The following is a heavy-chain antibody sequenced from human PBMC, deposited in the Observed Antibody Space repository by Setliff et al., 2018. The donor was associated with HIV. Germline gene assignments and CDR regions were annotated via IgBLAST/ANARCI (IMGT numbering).Heavy chain of an antibody. CDR3: ARIEASYYFDT. J-gene: IGHJ4*02. Sequence: RLSCAASGFTVQKYAMRWVRHAPGKGLEWVSVISGSGESIYHTDSVKGRFTSSRDNAKNSVYLQMNSLRAEDTAVYYCARIEASYYFDTWGQGTLVTVSS. V-gene: IGHV3-23*01. CDR2: ISGSGESI. CDR1: GFTVQKYA. D-gene: IGHD3-10*01.